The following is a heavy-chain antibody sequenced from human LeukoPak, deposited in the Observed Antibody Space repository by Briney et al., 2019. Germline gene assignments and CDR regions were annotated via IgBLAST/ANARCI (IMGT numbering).Heavy chain of an antibody. CDR1: GGSISSSSYY. CDR3: AATGGWYVVS. J-gene: IGHJ4*02. Sequence: PSETLSLTCTVSGGSISSSSYYWGWIRQPPGKGLEWIGSIYYSGSTYYNPSLKSRVTISVDTSKNQFSLNLSSVTGADTAVYYCAATGGWYVVSWGQGTLVTVSS. CDR2: IYYSGST. D-gene: IGHD6-19*01. V-gene: IGHV4-39*01.